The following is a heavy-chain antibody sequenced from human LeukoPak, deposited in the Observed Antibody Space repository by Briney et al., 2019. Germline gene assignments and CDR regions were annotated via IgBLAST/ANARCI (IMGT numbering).Heavy chain of an antibody. CDR2: IYYSGST. CDR3: ARVRVQLERRADYYFDY. CDR1: GGSISSSSYY. J-gene: IGHJ4*02. D-gene: IGHD1-1*01. Sequence: SETLSLTCTVSGGSISSSSYYWGWIRQPPGKGLEWIGSIYYSGSTYYNPSLKSRVTMSVDTSKNQFSLKLSSVTAADTAVYYCARVRVQLERRADYYFDYWGQGTLVTVSS. V-gene: IGHV4-39*07.